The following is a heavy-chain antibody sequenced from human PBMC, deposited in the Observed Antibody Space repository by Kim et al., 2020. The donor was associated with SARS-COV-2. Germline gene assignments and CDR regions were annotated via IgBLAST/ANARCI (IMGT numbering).Heavy chain of an antibody. V-gene: IGHV4-34*01. CDR3: ALYSYGRKPYYYGMDV. CDR1: GGSFSGYY. CDR2: INHSGST. D-gene: IGHD5-18*01. Sequence: SETLSLTCAVYGGSFSGYYWSWIRQPPGKGLEWIGEINHSGSTNYNPSLKSRVTISVDTSKNQFSLKLSSVTAADTAVYYCALYSYGRKPYYYGMDVWGQGTTVTVSS. J-gene: IGHJ6*02.